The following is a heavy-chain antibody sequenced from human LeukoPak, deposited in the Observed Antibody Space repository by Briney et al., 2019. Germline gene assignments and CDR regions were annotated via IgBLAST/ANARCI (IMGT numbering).Heavy chain of an antibody. J-gene: IGHJ6*04. CDR3: TTRISSSWYAYYYYSMDV. V-gene: IGHV4-34*01. Sequence: PSETLSLTCAVYGVSFSGYYWSWIRQPPGKGLEWIWEINHAGDTNYNPSLKSLVTISVDTSKNQFSLKLSSVTAAETAVYYCTTRISSSWYAYYYYSMDVWGKGTTVTVSS. CDR2: INHAGDT. CDR1: GVSFSGYY. D-gene: IGHD6-13*01.